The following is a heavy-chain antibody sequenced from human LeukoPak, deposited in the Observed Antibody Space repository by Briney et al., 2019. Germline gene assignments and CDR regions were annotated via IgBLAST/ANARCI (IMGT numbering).Heavy chain of an antibody. Sequence: SQALSVTCAISGDSVSSNIVSWSWTRQPPWRCLEWLGSTYYRSKWYNDYAVSVKSRMIINPDTSKNQFSLQLNSVTPEDTAVYYCARDPQMAMDAFDIWGQGTMVTVSS. J-gene: IGHJ3*02. D-gene: IGHD5-24*01. CDR3: ARDPQMAMDAFDI. V-gene: IGHV6-1*01. CDR2: TYYRSKWYN. CDR1: GDSVSSNIVS.